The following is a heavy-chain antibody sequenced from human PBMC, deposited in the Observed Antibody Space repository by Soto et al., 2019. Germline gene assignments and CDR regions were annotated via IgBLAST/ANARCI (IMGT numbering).Heavy chain of an antibody. V-gene: IGHV1-18*04. CDR3: AREKGQWCDY. CDR2: ISAYNGNT. D-gene: IGHD2-8*01. CDR1: CYTFPSYG. J-gene: IGHJ4*02. Sequence: GASVKVSCKASCYTFPSYGIICLRQAPGQGLEWMGWISAYNGNTNYAQKLQGRVTMTTDTSTSTAYMELRSLRSDDTAVYYCAREKGQWCDYWGQGTLVTVSS.